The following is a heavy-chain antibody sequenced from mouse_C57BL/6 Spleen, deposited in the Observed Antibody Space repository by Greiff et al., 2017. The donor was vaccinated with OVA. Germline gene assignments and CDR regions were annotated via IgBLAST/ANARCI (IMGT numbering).Heavy chain of an antibody. CDR1: GYTFTSYW. CDR2: IDPSDSYT. V-gene: IGHV1-69*01. J-gene: IGHJ1*03. D-gene: IGHD2-12*01. Sequence: QVQLQQPGAELVMPGASVKLSCKASGYTFTSYWMHWVKQRPGQGLEWIGEIDPSDSYTNYNQKFKGKSTLTVDKSSSTAYMQLSSLTSEDSAVYYCARCYRNYRYFDVWGTGTTVTVSS. CDR3: ARCYRNYRYFDV.